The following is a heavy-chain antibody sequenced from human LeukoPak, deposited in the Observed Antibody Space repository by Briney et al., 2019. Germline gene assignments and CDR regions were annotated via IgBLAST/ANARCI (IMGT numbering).Heavy chain of an antibody. CDR2: LYYSGST. CDR1: DDSISSSTYY. Sequence: SDTLSLTCIISDDSISSSTYYWGWIRQPPGKGLEWIGTLYYSGSTNYNPSLKSRVTISVDTSKNQFSLKLSSVTAADTAVYYCARVSGYCSGGSCLDYWGQGTLVTVSS. D-gene: IGHD2-15*01. CDR3: ARVSGYCSGGSCLDY. J-gene: IGHJ4*02. V-gene: IGHV4-61*05.